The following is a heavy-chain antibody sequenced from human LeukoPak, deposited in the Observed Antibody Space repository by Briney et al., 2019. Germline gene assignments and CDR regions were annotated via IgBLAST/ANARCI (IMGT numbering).Heavy chain of an antibody. J-gene: IGHJ4*02. D-gene: IGHD3-22*01. V-gene: IGHV4-34*01. CDR3: ARLPDYYDSSGYSPKADY. CDR1: GGSFSGYY. Sequence: SETLSLTCAVYGGSFSGYYWSWIRQPPGKGLEWIGEINHSGSINYNPSLKSRVTISVDTSKNQFSLKLSSVTAADTAVYYCARLPDYYDSSGYSPKADYWGQGTLVTVSS. CDR2: INHSGSI.